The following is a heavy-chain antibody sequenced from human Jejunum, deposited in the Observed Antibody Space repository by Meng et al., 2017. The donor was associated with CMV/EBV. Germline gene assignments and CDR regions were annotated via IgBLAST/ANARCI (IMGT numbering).Heavy chain of an antibody. CDR1: ISSSY. CDR3: AKDKGCRDTTCQNWLDP. Sequence: ISSSYWTGIRRTRGKGLEWIGYIYYSGSTTYNTSLKSRVTISIDRSKNQFSLKLTSVTAADTAVYYCAKDKGCRDTTCQNWLDPWGQGTRVTVSS. V-gene: IGHV4-59*01. CDR2: IYYSGST. J-gene: IGHJ5*02. D-gene: IGHD2-15*01.